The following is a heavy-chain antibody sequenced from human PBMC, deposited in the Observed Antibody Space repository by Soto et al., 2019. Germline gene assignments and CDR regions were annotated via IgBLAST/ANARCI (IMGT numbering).Heavy chain of an antibody. CDR3: ARDRIFGVATLDY. CDR2: IWYDGSNK. J-gene: IGHJ4*02. D-gene: IGHD3-3*02. CDR1: GFTFSSYG. Sequence: GGSLRLSCAASGFTFSSYGMHWVRQAPGKGLEWVAVIWYDGSNKYYADSVKGRFTISRDNSKNTLYLQMNSLRAEDTAVYYCARDRIFGVATLDYWGQGTLVTVSS. V-gene: IGHV3-33*01.